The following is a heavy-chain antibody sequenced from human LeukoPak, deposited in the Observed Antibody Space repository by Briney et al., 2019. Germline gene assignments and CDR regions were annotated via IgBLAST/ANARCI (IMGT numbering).Heavy chain of an antibody. CDR3: AGEHGSSWYDRENEFDY. Sequence: GGSLRLSCAASGFTFSSYSMNWVRQAPGKGLEWVSSISSSSSYIYYADSVKGRFTISRDNAKNSLYLQMNSLRAEDTAVYYCAGEHGSSWYDRENEFDYWGQGTLVTVSS. CDR2: ISSSSSYI. CDR1: GFTFSSYS. V-gene: IGHV3-21*01. J-gene: IGHJ4*02. D-gene: IGHD6-13*01.